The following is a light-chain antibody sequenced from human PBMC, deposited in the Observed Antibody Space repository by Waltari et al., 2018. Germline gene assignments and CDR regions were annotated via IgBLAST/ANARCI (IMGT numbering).Light chain of an antibody. CDR1: QRVGRS. CDR2: DTS. CDR3: QHYVNLPVT. J-gene: IGKJ1*01. V-gene: IGKV3-20*01. Sequence: CRASQRVGRSLAWYQQKPGQAPRLLIYDTSSRATGTPGRFSGSGSGTDFSLAISSLEPEDFAVYFCQHYVNLPVTFGQGTKVEI.